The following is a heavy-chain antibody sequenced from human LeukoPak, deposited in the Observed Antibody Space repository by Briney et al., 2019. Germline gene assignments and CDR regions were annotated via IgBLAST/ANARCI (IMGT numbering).Heavy chain of an antibody. V-gene: IGHV3-23*01. CDR1: GFTFSSYG. Sequence: GGSLRLSCAASGFTFSSYGMGWVRQAPGKGLEWVSPISATGSDTYCADSVKGRFTVSRDNSKNMLYLQMNSLRAEDTAIYYCAKGTVAGAYYSDYWGQGTLVTVSS. J-gene: IGHJ4*02. D-gene: IGHD6-19*01. CDR3: AKGTVAGAYYSDY. CDR2: ISATGSDT.